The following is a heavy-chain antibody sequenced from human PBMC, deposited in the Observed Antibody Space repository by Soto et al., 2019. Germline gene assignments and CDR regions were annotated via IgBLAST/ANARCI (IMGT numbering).Heavy chain of an antibody. D-gene: IGHD6-19*01. CDR2: ISSSSSYI. J-gene: IGHJ5*02. CDR3: ASQGSGWYYPVDP. Sequence: GGSLRLSCAASGFTFSSYSMNWVRQAPGKGLEWVSSISSSSSYIYYADSVKGRFTISRDNAKNSLYLQMNSLRAEDTAVYYCASQGSGWYYPVDPWGQGTLVTVSS. CDR1: GFTFSSYS. V-gene: IGHV3-21*01.